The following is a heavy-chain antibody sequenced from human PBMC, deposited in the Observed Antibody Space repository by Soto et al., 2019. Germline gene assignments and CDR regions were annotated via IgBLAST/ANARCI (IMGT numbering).Heavy chain of an antibody. CDR2: ISPYNGNT. D-gene: IGHD3-22*01. Sequence: QVQLVQSGAEVKKPGASVKVSCKASGYTFSNFGISWVRQAPGQGLEWMGWISPYNGNTNYAQILQGRVTMTTDTSTSTAYMELTSLRSDDTALYFYARVYPDRHDSIGLPIFSYWGQGTLVTVSS. CDR1: GYTFSNFG. CDR3: ARVYPDRHDSIGLPIFSY. J-gene: IGHJ4*02. V-gene: IGHV1-18*01.